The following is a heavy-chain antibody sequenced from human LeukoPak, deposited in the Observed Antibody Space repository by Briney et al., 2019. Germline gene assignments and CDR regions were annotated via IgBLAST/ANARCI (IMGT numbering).Heavy chain of an antibody. V-gene: IGHV4-38-2*02. CDR3: AREWDNWNAGAFDI. J-gene: IGHJ3*02. D-gene: IGHD1-20*01. CDR2: IYHSGST. Sequence: SETLSLTCIVSGYSISGDYYWGWIRQPPGKGLEWIGNIYHSGSTYYNPSLRSRVTISIDTSKNQFSLKLSSVTAADTAVYYCAREWDNWNAGAFDIWGQGTMVTVSS. CDR1: GYSISGDYY.